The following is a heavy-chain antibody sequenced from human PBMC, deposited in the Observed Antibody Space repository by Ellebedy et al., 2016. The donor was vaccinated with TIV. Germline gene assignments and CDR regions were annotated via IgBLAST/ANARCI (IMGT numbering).Heavy chain of an antibody. D-gene: IGHD6-6*01. CDR1: GFTFDDYA. J-gene: IGHJ4*02. CDR3: ARDLRITARDYYLDY. Sequence: GGSLRLXCAASGFTFDDYAMHWVRQAPGKGLGWVSGISWNCGTTDYADFVKGRFTISRDNAKNSLYLQMNRLRADDTAFYYCARDLRITARDYYLDYWGQGTLVTVSS. CDR2: ISWNCGTT. V-gene: IGHV3-9*01.